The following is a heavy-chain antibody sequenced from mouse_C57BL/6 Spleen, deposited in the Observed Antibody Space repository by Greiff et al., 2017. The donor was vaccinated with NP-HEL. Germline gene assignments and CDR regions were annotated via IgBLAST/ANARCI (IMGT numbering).Heavy chain of an antibody. D-gene: IGHD2-5*01. CDR1: GFTFSDYG. V-gene: IGHV5-17*01. CDR2: ISSGSSTI. CDR3: ARKKNSNYAYARDY. J-gene: IGHJ4*01. Sequence: EVQRVESGGGLVKPGGSLKLSCAASGFTFSDYGMHWVRQAPEKGLEWVAYISSGSSTIYYADTVKGRFTISRDNAKNTLFLQMTSLRSEDTAIYYCARKKNSNYAYARDYWGQGTSVTVSS.